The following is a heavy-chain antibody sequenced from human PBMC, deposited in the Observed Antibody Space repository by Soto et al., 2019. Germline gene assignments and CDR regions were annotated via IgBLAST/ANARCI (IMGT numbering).Heavy chain of an antibody. J-gene: IGHJ5*02. Sequence: EVQLLESGGGLVQPGGSLRLSCAASGFTFSAYAMSWVRQAPGKGLEWVSSIHGGGGGTFYADSVKGRFTISRDNSRNTFFLQMSSLRADDTAVYHCASDAVTEIGQWDWFDPWGKGTLV. CDR3: ASDAVTEIGQWDWFDP. D-gene: IGHD6-19*01. V-gene: IGHV3-23*01. CDR2: IHGGGGGT. CDR1: GFTFSAYA.